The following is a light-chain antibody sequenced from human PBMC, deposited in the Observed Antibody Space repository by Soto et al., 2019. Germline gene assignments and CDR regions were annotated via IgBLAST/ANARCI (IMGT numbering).Light chain of an antibody. V-gene: IGKV1-27*01. CDR3: QKYDSAPWT. Sequence: DIEMTQSPSSLSASVGDRVTITCRASQGISTYFAWYQQRPGKVPKLLIYAASTLQSGVPSRFSGSGSGTDFTLTISSLQPEDVATYYCQKYDSAPWTFGQGTEVEIK. J-gene: IGKJ1*01. CDR1: QGISTY. CDR2: AAS.